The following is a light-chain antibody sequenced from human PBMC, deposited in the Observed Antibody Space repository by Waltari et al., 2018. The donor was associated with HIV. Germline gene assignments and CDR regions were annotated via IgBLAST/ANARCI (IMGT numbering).Light chain of an antibody. CDR2: EVS. V-gene: IGLV2-8*01. J-gene: IGLJ3*02. CDR3: SSYAGTNNWV. Sequence: QSALTQPPSASGSPGQSVTISCTGTGSTVGAYNYVSWYQQHPGTTPNVLSYEVSKRPSGVLDRFSGSKSDTTASVSVTGRQADDEADYYSSSYAGTNNWVFGGGTKLTGL. CDR1: GSTVGAYNY.